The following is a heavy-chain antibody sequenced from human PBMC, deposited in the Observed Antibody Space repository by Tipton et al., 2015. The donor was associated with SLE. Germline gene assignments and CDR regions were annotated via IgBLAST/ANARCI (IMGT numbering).Heavy chain of an antibody. Sequence: TLSLTCTVSGGSISSSTYYWGWIRQPPGKGLEWIGNIYYSGSTYFNPSLKSRVTFSVDTSKNQFSLKLTSVTAADTAVYYCARGARGYTYGSDEDFDSWGQGTLVTVSS. V-gene: IGHV4-39*07. CDR2: IYYSGST. CDR3: ARGARGYTYGSDEDFDS. D-gene: IGHD5-18*01. J-gene: IGHJ4*02. CDR1: GGSISSSTYY.